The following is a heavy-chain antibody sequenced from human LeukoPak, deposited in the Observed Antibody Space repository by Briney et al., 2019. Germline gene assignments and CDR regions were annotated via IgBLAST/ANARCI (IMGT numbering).Heavy chain of an antibody. J-gene: IGHJ3*02. CDR1: DYTFTNYG. D-gene: IGHD1-26*01. Sequence: GASVKVSCKASDYTFTNYGISWVRQAPGQGLEWVGWINTYSGNTNYAQKLQGRVTMTTDTSTSTAYMEVRSLRSDDTAVYYCARGVGATSTDIFDIWGQGTMVTVSS. CDR2: INTYSGNT. V-gene: IGHV1-18*01. CDR3: ARGVGATSTDIFDI.